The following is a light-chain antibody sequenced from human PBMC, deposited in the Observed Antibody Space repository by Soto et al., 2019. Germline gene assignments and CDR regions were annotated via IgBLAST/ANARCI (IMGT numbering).Light chain of an antibody. J-gene: IGKJ1*01. CDR1: QSVSY. Sequence: EIVLTQSPGTLSLSPGERATLFCRASQSVSYLAWYQQKPGQGPRLLIYGASSRATGIPDRFSGSGSGTDFPLTISRPEPEDCAVYSCQQYGSPARRFGQGTKVEIK. CDR2: GAS. CDR3: QQYGSPARR. V-gene: IGKV3-20*01.